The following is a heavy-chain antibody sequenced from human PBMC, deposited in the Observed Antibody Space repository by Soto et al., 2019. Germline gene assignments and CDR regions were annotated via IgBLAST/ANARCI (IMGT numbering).Heavy chain of an antibody. CDR1: GYTFTSYG. J-gene: IGHJ6*02. Sequence: ASVKVSCKAAGYTFTSYGISWVRQAPGQGLEWMGWISAYNGNTNYAQKLQGRVTMTSDTSTSTAYMEVRSLRSDDTAVYYCARGGLAAWGSSPGMDVWGQGTTVTVSS. CDR3: ARGGLAAWGSSPGMDV. V-gene: IGHV1-18*01. CDR2: ISAYNGNT. D-gene: IGHD6-6*01.